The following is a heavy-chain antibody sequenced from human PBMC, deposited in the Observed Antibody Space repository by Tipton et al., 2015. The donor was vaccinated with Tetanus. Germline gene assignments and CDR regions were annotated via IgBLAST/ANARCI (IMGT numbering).Heavy chain of an antibody. CDR2: ISSSSSYI. CDR1: GFTFSSYS. Sequence: SLRLSCAASGFTFSSYSMNWVRQAPGKGLEWVSSISSSSSYIYYADSVKGRFTISRDNAKNSLYLQMNSLRAEDTAVYYCARVRSHSTAMVTNWFDPWGQRTLVTVSS. V-gene: IGHV3-21*01. J-gene: IGHJ5*02. CDR3: ARVRSHSTAMVTNWFDP. D-gene: IGHD5-18*01.